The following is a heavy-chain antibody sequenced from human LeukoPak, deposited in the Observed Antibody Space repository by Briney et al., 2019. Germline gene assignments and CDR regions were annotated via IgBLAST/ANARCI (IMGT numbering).Heavy chain of an antibody. D-gene: IGHD2-8*01. Sequence: PSETLSLTCAVSGGSISSSNWWSWVRQPPGKGLEWIGEIYHSGSTNYNPSLKSRVTISVDKSKNQFSLKLSSVTAADTAVYYCARSSTNRGQLAPFDIWGQGTMVTVSS. J-gene: IGHJ3*02. V-gene: IGHV4-4*02. CDR2: IYHSGST. CDR3: ARSSTNRGQLAPFDI. CDR1: GGSISSSNW.